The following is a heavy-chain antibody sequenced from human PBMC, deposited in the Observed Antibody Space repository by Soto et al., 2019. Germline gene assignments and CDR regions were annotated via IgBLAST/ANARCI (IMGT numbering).Heavy chain of an antibody. CDR3: ARVGVTIFGVVYAFDI. CDR1: GGSISSYY. D-gene: IGHD3-3*01. V-gene: IGHV4-59*01. J-gene: IGHJ3*02. CDR2: IYYSGST. Sequence: TLSLTCNVSGGSISSYYWGWVREPPGKGLEWIGYIYYSGSTNYNPSLKSRVTISVDTSKNQFSLKLSSVTAADTAVYYCARVGVTIFGVVYAFDIWGQGTMVTVSS.